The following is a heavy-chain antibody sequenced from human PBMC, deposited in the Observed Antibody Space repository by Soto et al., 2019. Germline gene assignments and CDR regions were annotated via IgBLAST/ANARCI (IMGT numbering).Heavy chain of an antibody. J-gene: IGHJ4*02. V-gene: IGHV4-39*01. Sequence: PSETLSLTCTVSGGSISSSSYYWGWIRQPPGKGLEWIGSIYYSGSTYYNPSLKSRVTISVDTSKNQFSLKLSSVTAADTAVYYCARTHTVVVVAATYYFDYWGQGTLVTVSS. CDR1: GGSISSSSYY. CDR3: ARTHTVVVVAATYYFDY. D-gene: IGHD2-15*01. CDR2: IYYSGST.